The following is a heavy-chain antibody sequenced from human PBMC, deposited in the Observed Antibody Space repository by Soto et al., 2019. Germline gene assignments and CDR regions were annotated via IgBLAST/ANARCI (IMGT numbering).Heavy chain of an antibody. J-gene: IGHJ6*02. Sequence: QVQLQESGPGLVKPSETLSLTCTVSGGSISSYYWSWIRQPPGKGLEWIGYIYYSGRTNYNPSLKSRVTISVDTSKNQFSLKLSSVTAADTAVYYCASSHEYYYYGMDVWCQGTTVTVSS. CDR2: IYYSGRT. CDR3: ASSHEYYYYGMDV. V-gene: IGHV4-59*01. CDR1: GGSISSYY.